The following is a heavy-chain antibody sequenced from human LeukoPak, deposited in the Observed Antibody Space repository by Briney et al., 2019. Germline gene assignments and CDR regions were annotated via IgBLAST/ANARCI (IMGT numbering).Heavy chain of an antibody. CDR3: TREYDSSGYYHLFDY. D-gene: IGHD3-22*01. V-gene: IGHV3-21*01. Sequence: GGSLRLSCAASGVTFSSYSRNWVRQAPGKGLEWLSSISKRISYTYYAATVTGRFIISRDNAKNSLYLQMNSLRAEDTAVYYCTREYDSSGYYHLFDYWGQGTLVTASS. CDR1: GVTFSSYS. J-gene: IGHJ4*02. CDR2: ISKRISYT.